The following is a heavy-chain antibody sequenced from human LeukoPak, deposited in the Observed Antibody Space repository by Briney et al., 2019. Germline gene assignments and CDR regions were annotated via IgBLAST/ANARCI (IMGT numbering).Heavy chain of an antibody. CDR2: IEHDGSEK. Sequence: PGGSLRLSCAASGFTFSAYWMTWVRQAPGQGLEWVANIEHDGSEKYYVDSVKGRFTISRDKAKNSLFLQINSLRAEDTAVYYCARGRYCSGGSCHYFDYWGQGTLVTVSS. D-gene: IGHD2-15*01. J-gene: IGHJ4*02. V-gene: IGHV3-7*01. CDR3: ARGRYCSGGSCHYFDY. CDR1: GFTFSAYW.